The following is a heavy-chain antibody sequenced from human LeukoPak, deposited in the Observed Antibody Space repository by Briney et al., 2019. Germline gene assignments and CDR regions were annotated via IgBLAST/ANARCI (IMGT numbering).Heavy chain of an antibody. D-gene: IGHD6-19*01. CDR2: ISSNGGST. CDR3: ASSRYSSGLSFLFY. J-gene: IGHJ4*02. V-gene: IGHV3-64*01. Sequence: GGSLRLSCAASGFTFSSYAMHWVRQAPGKGLEYVSAISSNGGSTYYANSVKGRFTISRDNSKNTLYPQMGSLRAEDMAVYYCASSRYSSGLSFLFYWGQGTLVTVSS. CDR1: GFTFSSYA.